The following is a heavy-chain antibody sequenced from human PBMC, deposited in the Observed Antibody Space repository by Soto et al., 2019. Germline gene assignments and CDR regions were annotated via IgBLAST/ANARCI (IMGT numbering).Heavy chain of an antibody. Sequence: PSVTLSLTCAVSGYSISSGYYWGWIRQPPGKGLEWIGSIYHSGSTYYNPSLKSRVTISVDTSKNQFSLKLSSVTAADTAVYYCVGETDYCSSTSCFRLIDYWGQGTLVTVSS. D-gene: IGHD2-2*01. V-gene: IGHV4-38-2*01. CDR2: IYHSGST. CDR3: VGETDYCSSTSCFRLIDY. CDR1: GYSISSGYY. J-gene: IGHJ4*02.